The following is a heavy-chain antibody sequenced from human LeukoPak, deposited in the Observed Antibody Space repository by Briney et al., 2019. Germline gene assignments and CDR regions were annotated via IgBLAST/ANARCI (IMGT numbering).Heavy chain of an antibody. V-gene: IGHV1-2*02. CDR1: GYTFIDYY. CDR3: ARVRAPSFTQGGFDY. J-gene: IGHJ4*02. CDR2: INPNSGTT. Sequence: GASVKVSCKASGYTFIDYYLHWVRQAPGRGPEWMGWINPNSGTTDYAQIFQGRVTMTRDTSISIAYMELSSLRSDDTAVYHCARVRAPSFTQGGFDYWGQGTLVTVSS. D-gene: IGHD3-16*01.